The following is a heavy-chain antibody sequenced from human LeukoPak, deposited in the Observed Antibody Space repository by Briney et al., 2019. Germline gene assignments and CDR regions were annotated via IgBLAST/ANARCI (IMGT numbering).Heavy chain of an antibody. CDR1: GFTFSSYS. CDR2: ISSSSYI. CDR3: ARATRGLLRYFDSYGMDV. Sequence: GGSLRLSCAASGFTFSSYSMNWVRQAPGKGLEWVSSISSSSYIYYADSVKGRFTISRDNAKNSLYLQMNSLRAEDTAVYYCARATRGLLRYFDSYGMDVWGQGTTVTVSS. D-gene: IGHD3-9*01. V-gene: IGHV3-21*01. J-gene: IGHJ6*02.